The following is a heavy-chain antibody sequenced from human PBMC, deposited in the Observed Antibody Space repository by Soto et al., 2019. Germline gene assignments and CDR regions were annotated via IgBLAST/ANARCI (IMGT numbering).Heavy chain of an antibody. CDR1: GFIFSTYG. V-gene: IGHV3-33*01. D-gene: IGHD2-2*01. J-gene: IGHJ4*02. Sequence: GGSLRLSCAASGFIFSTYGMHWVRQAPGKGLEWVAVIWNDGYDKYYADSVKGRFTISSDNSKNTLYLQMNNLRAEDAAIYYCARDCISSSCLDYWGQGTLVTVSS. CDR2: IWNDGYDK. CDR3: ARDCISSSCLDY.